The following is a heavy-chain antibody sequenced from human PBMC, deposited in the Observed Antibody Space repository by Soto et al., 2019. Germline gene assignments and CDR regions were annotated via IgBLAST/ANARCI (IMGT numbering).Heavy chain of an antibody. V-gene: IGHV1-24*01. CDR3: ATRQYSGSYLLRY. Sequence: SVKVSCKVSGYTLTELSMHWVRQAPGKGLEWMGGFDPEDGETIYAQKFQGRVTMTEDTSTDTAYMELSSLRSEDTAVYYCATRQYSGSYLLRYWGQGTLVTVSS. J-gene: IGHJ4*02. D-gene: IGHD1-26*01. CDR1: GYTLTELS. CDR2: FDPEDGET.